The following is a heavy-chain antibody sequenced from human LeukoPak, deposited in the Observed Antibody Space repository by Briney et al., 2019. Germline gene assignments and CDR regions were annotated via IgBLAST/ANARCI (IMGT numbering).Heavy chain of an antibody. CDR3: ARLVVPPGNRGWYYEH. Sequence: GGSLRLSCAASEFIFSNYWMSWDRQGPGEGPEWVANINQGGSEKYYVDSVKGRFTISRDNAKNSLDLQMNSLRVEDTAIYYCARLVVPPGNRGWYYEHWGQGTLVTVSS. CDR2: INQGGSEK. D-gene: IGHD2-2*01. CDR1: EFIFSNYW. V-gene: IGHV3-7*03. J-gene: IGHJ4*02.